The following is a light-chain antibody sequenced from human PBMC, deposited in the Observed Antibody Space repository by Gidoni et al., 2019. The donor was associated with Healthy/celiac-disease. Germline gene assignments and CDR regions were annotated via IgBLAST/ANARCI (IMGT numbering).Light chain of an antibody. Sequence: DIQMTQSPSTLSASVGDRVTITCRASHSISSWLAWYQQKPGKAPKLLIYKASSLESGVPSRFSCSGSGTEFTLTISSLQPDDFATYYCQQYNIYVYTFGQGTKLEIK. CDR2: KAS. V-gene: IGKV1-5*03. J-gene: IGKJ2*01. CDR1: HSISSW. CDR3: QQYNIYVYT.